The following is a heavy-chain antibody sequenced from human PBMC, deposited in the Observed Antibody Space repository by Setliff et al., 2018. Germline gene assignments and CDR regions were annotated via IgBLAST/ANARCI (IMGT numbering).Heavy chain of an antibody. V-gene: IGHV4-39*01. CDR1: GGSMITNDYF. D-gene: IGHD6-19*01. Sequence: PSETLSLTCTVSGGSMITNDYFWGWIRQPPGTGLEWIGSLYYSGDTYYNPSLKSRVTISVDTSKNQFSLKLSSVTAADTSVYYCAVNINIHSSVWYYYYNYMDVWGKGTTGTVAS. CDR2: LYYSGDT. J-gene: IGHJ6*03. CDR3: AVNINIHSSVWYYYYNYMDV.